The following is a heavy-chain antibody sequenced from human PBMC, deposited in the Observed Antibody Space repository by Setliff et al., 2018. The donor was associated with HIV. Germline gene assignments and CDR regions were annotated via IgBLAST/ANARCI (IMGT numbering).Heavy chain of an antibody. CDR2: VDPKNGKT. J-gene: IGHJ4*02. CDR1: GYTFTDYY. Sequence: ASVKVSCKASGYTFTDYYMHWVQQAPGKGLEWMGRVDPKNGKTLYAENLRSRITITADTSTDTAYMELNSLRSEDTAMYYCATLDYYGSQTYNLALHYWGQGTLVTVSS. CDR3: ATLDYYGSQTYNLALHY. V-gene: IGHV1-69-2*01. D-gene: IGHD3-10*01.